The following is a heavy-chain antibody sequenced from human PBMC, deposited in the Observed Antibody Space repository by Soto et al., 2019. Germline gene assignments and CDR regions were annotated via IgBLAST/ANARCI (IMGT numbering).Heavy chain of an antibody. CDR3: ATRITVFGLLIPPFDP. CDR1: GGSVNGDY. D-gene: IGHD3-3*01. J-gene: IGHJ5*02. V-gene: IGHV4-34*01. CDR2: INNTGGT. Sequence: SETLSLSCTADGGSVNGDYWNWIRQPPGKGRGWIGEINNTGGTHYNPSLKSRLTMSVDTSKNQFSLRLSAVTAADTARSYCATRITVFGLLIPPFDPWGQGTQVT.